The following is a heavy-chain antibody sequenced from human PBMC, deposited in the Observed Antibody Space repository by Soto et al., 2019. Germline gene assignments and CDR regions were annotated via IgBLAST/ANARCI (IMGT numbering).Heavy chain of an antibody. CDR1: GYTFTSYD. J-gene: IGHJ4*02. CDR2: ISANNGNT. D-gene: IGHD1-1*01. Sequence: QVHLVQSGAEVKKPGASVKVSCKASGYTFTSYDITWVRQAPGQGLEWMGWISANNGNTDYAQKLQGRVIVTRDTATSTAYMELRSLISGDTAVYYCERGGYGDYWGQGALVTVSS. V-gene: IGHV1-18*01. CDR3: ERGGYGDY.